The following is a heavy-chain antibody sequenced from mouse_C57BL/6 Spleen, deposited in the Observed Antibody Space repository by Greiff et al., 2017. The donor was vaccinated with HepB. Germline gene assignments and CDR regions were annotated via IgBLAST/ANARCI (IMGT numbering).Heavy chain of an antibody. CDR1: GFTFSSYA. CDR2: ISDGGSYT. D-gene: IGHD4-1*01. CDR3: ARVGLFNFDY. Sequence: VQLKESGGGLVKPGGSLKLSCAASGFTFSSYAMSWVRQTPEKRLEWVATISDGGSYTYYPDNVKGRFTISRDNAKNNLYLQMSHLKSEDTAMYYCARVGLFNFDYWGQGTTLTVSS. V-gene: IGHV5-4*01. J-gene: IGHJ2*01.